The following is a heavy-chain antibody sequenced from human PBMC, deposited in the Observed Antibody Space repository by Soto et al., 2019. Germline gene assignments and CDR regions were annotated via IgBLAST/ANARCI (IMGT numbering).Heavy chain of an antibody. CDR3: ARHRRTSVANFFFDP. CDR2: IFDSGNT. D-gene: IGHD5-12*01. V-gene: IGHV4-59*08. Sequence: SETLSLTCTVSGGSINGYCWSWIRQPPGKGPEWIAYIFDSGNTNYNPSLKSRVTISVDTSKNQFSLKLTSVTAADTAVYFCARHRRTSVANFFFDPCGQGARFTVPS. J-gene: IGHJ5*02. CDR1: GGSINGYC.